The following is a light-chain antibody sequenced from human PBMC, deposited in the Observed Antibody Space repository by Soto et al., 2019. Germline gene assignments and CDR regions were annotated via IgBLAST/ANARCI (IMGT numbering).Light chain of an antibody. CDR1: QSVSSN. CDR2: GAS. V-gene: IGKV3-15*01. J-gene: IGKJ1*01. Sequence: EIVMTQSPATLSVSPGERATLSCRASQSVSSNLAWYQLKPGQAPRLLIYGASTRATGIPARFSGSGSGTEFTLTISSLLSEDFAVYYCQQYNNWPPWTFGQGTKVDIK. CDR3: QQYNNWPPWT.